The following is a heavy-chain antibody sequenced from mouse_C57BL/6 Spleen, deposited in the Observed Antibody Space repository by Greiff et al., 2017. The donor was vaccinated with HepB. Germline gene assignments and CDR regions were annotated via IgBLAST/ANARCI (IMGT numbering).Heavy chain of an antibody. V-gene: IGHV5-4*01. CDR2: ISDGGSYT. Sequence: EVQGVESGGGLVKPGGSLKLSCAASGFTFSSYAMSWVRQTPEKRLEWVATISDGGSYTYYPDNVKGRFTISRDNAKNNLYLQMSHLKSEDTAMYYWAREGRFAYWGQGTLVTVSA. J-gene: IGHJ3*01. D-gene: IGHD3-3*01. CDR1: GFTFSSYA. CDR3: AREGRFAY.